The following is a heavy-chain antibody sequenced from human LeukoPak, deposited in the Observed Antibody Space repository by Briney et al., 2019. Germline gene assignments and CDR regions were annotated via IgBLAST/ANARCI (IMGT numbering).Heavy chain of an antibody. V-gene: IGHV4-34*01. CDR1: GGSFSGYY. Sequence: SETLSLTCAVYGGSFSGYYWSWIRQPPGKGLEWIGEINHSGSTNYNPSLKSRVTISVDTSKNKFSLKLSSVTAADTAVYYCARSSLSDYDYYYFDYWGQGTLVTVSS. CDR2: INHSGST. CDR3: ARSSLSDYDYYYFDY. J-gene: IGHJ4*02. D-gene: IGHD5-12*01.